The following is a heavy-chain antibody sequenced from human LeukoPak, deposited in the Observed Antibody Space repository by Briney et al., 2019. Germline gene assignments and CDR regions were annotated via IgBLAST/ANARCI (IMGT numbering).Heavy chain of an antibody. CDR2: IQYSGST. D-gene: IGHD7-27*01. V-gene: IGHV4-59*08. CDR3: ARTGDSLNWFDP. Sequence: PSETLSLTCTVSGGSISGYFWSWIRQPPGKGLEWIGDIQYSGSTNYNLFLKSRVTISVDTSKNQFSLKLSSVTAADTAVYYCARTGDSLNWFDPWGQGTLVTVSS. CDR1: GGSISGYF. J-gene: IGHJ5*02.